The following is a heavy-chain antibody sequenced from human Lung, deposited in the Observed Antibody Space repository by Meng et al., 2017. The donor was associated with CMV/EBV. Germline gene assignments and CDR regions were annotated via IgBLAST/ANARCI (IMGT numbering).Heavy chain of an antibody. CDR1: VGSFGNYY. CDR2: INHSGST. J-gene: IGHJ4*02. V-gene: IGHV4-34*02. D-gene: IGHD4-11*01. Sequence: VQLRTWGAELWTPSEALSHTCVVSVGSFGNYYWSWIREPPGKGLGWIREINHSGSTNYNPSLESRATISVDTSQNNLSLKLSSVTAADSAVYYCARGPTTMAHDFDYWGQGTLVTASS. CDR3: ARGPTTMAHDFDY.